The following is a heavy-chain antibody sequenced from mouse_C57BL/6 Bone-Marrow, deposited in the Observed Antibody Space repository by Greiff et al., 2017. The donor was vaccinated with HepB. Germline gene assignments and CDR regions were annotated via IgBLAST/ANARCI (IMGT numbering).Heavy chain of an antibody. CDR3: AVYYGSSYPYWYFDV. J-gene: IGHJ1*03. V-gene: IGHV5-16*01. CDR1: GFTFSDYY. Sequence: EVKLVESEGGLVQPGSSMKLSCTASGFTFSDYYMAWVRQVPEKGLEWVANINYDGSSTYYLDSLKSRFIISRDNAKNILYLQMSSLKSEDTATYYCAVYYGSSYPYWYFDVWGTGTTVTVSS. D-gene: IGHD1-1*01. CDR2: INYDGSST.